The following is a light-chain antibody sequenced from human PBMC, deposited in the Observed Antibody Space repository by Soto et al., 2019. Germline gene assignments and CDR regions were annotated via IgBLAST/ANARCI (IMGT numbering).Light chain of an antibody. CDR1: QSVGSN. CDR3: QQYNNWPPWT. V-gene: IGKV3D-15*01. Sequence: ERVMTQSPATLSVSPGDSATLSCRASQSVGSNLAWYQQKPGQAPRLLIYDASNRATGIPATFSGSGSGTDFTLTISRLEPEDFAVYFCQQYNNWPPWTCGQGTKVDIK. CDR2: DAS. J-gene: IGKJ1*01.